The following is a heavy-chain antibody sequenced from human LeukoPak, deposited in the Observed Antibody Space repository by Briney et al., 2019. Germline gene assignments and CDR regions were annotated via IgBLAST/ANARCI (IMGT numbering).Heavy chain of an antibody. Sequence: GGSLRLSCAASGFTLSSYRMNWVRQAPGKGLEWVSSISSSSSYVYYADSVKGRFTISRDNAKNSLYLQMNSLRAEDTAVYYCARDYEYSYGIGAFDIWGQGTMVTVSS. CDR3: ARDYEYSYGIGAFDI. V-gene: IGHV3-21*01. CDR1: GFTLSSYR. D-gene: IGHD5-18*01. CDR2: ISSSSSYV. J-gene: IGHJ3*02.